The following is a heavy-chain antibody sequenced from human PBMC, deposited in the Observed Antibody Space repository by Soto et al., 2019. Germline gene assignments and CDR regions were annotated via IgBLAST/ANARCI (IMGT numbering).Heavy chain of an antibody. Sequence: QVQLVQSGAEVKKPGSSVKVSCKASGGTFSSYAISWVRQAPGQGLEWMGGIIPIFGTANYAHKFQGRVTITANESTSTAYMELSSMRSEDTAVYYCARAPDPTRGYSYGLFDYWGQGTMVTVSS. D-gene: IGHD5-18*01. CDR1: GGTFSSYA. V-gene: IGHV1-69*12. J-gene: IGHJ4*02. CDR2: IIPIFGTA. CDR3: ARAPDPTRGYSYGLFDY.